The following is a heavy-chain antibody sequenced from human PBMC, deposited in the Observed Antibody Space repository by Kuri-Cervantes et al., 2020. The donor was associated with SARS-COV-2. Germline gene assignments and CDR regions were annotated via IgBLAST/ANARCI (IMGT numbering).Heavy chain of an antibody. D-gene: IGHD1-7*01. CDR3: ARTNYDVQDWFDP. CDR1: GYTFTSYA. J-gene: IGHJ5*02. Sequence: ASVKVSCKASGYTFTSYAMNWVRQAPGQGLEWMGWISAYNGNTNYAQKLQGRVTMTTDTSTSTAYMELRSLRSDDTAVYYCARTNYDVQDWFDPWGQGTLVTVSS. CDR2: ISAYNGNT. V-gene: IGHV1-18*01.